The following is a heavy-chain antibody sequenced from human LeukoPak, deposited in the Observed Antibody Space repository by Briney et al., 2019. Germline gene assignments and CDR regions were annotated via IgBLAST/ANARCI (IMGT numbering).Heavy chain of an antibody. J-gene: IGHJ3*02. CDR2: IYSGGST. V-gene: IGHV3-66*01. CDR3: ARGYSSGWSLYDAFDI. D-gene: IGHD6-19*01. Sequence: GGSLRLSCAASGFTVSSNYMSWVRQAPGKGLEWVSVIYSGGSTYYADSVKGRFTISRDNSKNTLYLQMNSLRAEDTAVYYCARGYSSGWSLYDAFDIWGQGTTVTVSS. CDR1: GFTVSSNY.